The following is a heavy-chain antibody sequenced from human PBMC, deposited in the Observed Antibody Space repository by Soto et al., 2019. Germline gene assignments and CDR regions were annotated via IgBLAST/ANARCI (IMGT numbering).Heavy chain of an antibody. CDR2: IYCSGST. V-gene: IGHV4-59*01. J-gene: IGHJ4*02. CDR1: GGSISSYY. Sequence: SETLSLTCTVSGGSISSYYWSWIRQPPGKGLEWIGYIYCSGSTNYNPSLKSRVTISVDTSKNQFSLKLSSVTAADTAVYYCAIVEVATRVDYWGQGTLVTVS. D-gene: IGHD5-12*01. CDR3: AIVEVATRVDY.